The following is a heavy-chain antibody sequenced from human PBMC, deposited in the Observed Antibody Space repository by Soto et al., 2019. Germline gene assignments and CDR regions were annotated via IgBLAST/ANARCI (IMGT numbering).Heavy chain of an antibody. CDR3: ARAESRITTPPFDY. J-gene: IGHJ4*02. CDR1: AFSFSTCG. Sequence: QVQLVESGGGVVQPGGSLRLSCTASAFSFSTCGMHWVRRAPGRGLGWVAVLSYDESNKYYADSVKGRFTISRDNSKNTLYLQMNSLTAEDTAVYYCARAESRITTPPFDYWGQGTLVTVSS. V-gene: IGHV3-30*03. D-gene: IGHD4-4*01. CDR2: LSYDESNK.